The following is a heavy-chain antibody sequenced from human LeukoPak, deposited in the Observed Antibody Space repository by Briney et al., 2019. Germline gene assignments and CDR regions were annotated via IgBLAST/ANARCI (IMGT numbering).Heavy chain of an antibody. CDR3: AKPNMDIVVVPAAMGFDY. V-gene: IGHV3-23*01. Sequence: GGSLRLSCAASGFTVSSNYMSWVRQAPGKGLEWVSAISGSGGSTCYADSVKGRFTISRDNSKNTLYLQMNSLRAEDTAVYYCAKPNMDIVVVPAAMGFDYWGQGTLVTVSS. D-gene: IGHD2-2*03. CDR1: GFTVSSNY. CDR2: ISGSGGST. J-gene: IGHJ4*02.